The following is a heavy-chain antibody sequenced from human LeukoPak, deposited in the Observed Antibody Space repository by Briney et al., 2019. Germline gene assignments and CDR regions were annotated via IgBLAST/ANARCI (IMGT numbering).Heavy chain of an antibody. J-gene: IGHJ3*02. CDR2: INHSGST. V-gene: IGHV4-34*01. D-gene: IGHD1-26*01. Sequence: SETLSLTCAVYGGSFSSYYWSSIRQSPGNGLEWIGEINHSGSTKYNPSLKSRVTISVETSKTQFSLKLSSVTDADTAMYYCAKRIVGVDDAFDIWGQGTMVTVSS. CDR1: GGSFSSYY. CDR3: AKRIVGVDDAFDI.